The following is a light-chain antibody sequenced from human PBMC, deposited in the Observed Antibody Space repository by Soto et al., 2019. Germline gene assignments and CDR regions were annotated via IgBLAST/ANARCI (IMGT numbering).Light chain of an antibody. V-gene: IGLV2-14*01. Sequence: QSALTQPASVSGSPGQSITISCTGTSSDVGGYNYVSWYQQHPGKATKLMIYEVSNRPSGVSNRFSGSKSGNTASLTISGLQAEDEADYYCSSYTSSSTLLYVFGTGTKVT. CDR3: SSYTSSSTLLYV. CDR2: EVS. J-gene: IGLJ1*01. CDR1: SSDVGGYNY.